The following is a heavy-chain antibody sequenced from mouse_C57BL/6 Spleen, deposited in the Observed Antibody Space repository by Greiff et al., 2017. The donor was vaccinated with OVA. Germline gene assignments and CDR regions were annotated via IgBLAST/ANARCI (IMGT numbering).Heavy chain of an antibody. CDR2: IYPGDGDT. J-gene: IGHJ1*03. CDR1: GYAFSSYW. CDR3: ARAGSNWGYFDV. Sequence: VQLQQSGAELVKPGASVKISCKASGYAFSSYWMNWVKQRPGKGLEWIGQIYPGDGDTNYNGKFKGKATLTADKSSSTAYMQLSSLTSEDSAVYFCARAGSNWGYFDVWGTGTTVTVSS. V-gene: IGHV1-80*01. D-gene: IGHD4-1*01.